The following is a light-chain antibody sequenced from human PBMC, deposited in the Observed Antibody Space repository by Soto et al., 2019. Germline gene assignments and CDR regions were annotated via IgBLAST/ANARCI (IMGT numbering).Light chain of an antibody. CDR1: ISYVGGYNY. Sequence: QSATGQPASVSGFPRQSFPISCTGTISYVGGYNYVSWYQQHPGKATKLIIYEVSNRHSGVSNRFSGSKSGNKASLTISVLQAEDAADYYCSSYTSSSTLYGFGTGTKVTVL. CDR3: SSYTSSSTLYG. V-gene: IGLV2-14*01. CDR2: EVS. J-gene: IGLJ1*01.